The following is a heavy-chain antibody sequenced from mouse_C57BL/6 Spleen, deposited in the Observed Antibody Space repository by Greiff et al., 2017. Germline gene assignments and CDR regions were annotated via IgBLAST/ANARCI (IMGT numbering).Heavy chain of an antibody. CDR2: IYPGDGDT. Sequence: QLKQSGAELVKPGASVKISCKASGYAFSSYWMNWVKQRPGKGLEWIGQIYPGDGDTNYNGKFKGKATLTADKSSSTAYMQLSSLTSEDSAVYFCARSGQLRLSWFAYWGQGTLVTVSA. V-gene: IGHV1-80*01. CDR1: GYAFSSYW. D-gene: IGHD3-2*02. J-gene: IGHJ3*01. CDR3: ARSGQLRLSWFAY.